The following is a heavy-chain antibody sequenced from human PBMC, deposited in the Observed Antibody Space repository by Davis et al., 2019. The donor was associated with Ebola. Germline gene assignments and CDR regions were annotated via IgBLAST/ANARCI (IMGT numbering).Heavy chain of an antibody. CDR2: IWYDGSNK. V-gene: IGHV3-33*01. D-gene: IGHD2-15*01. CDR3: ARDGGYCSGGSCYSSWFDP. Sequence: GESLKISCAASGFTFSSYGMHWVRQAPGKGLEWVAVIWYDGSNKYYADSVKGRFTISRDNSKNTLYLQMNSLRAEDTAVYYCARDGGYCSGGSCYSSWFDPWGQGTLVTVSS. J-gene: IGHJ5*02. CDR1: GFTFSSYG.